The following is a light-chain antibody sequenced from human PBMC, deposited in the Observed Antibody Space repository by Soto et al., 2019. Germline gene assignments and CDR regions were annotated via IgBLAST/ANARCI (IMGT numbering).Light chain of an antibody. CDR1: QSINVT. Sequence: IVMTQSPATLSLSLGGRASLSXRASQSINVTLSWYPQIAGQXTRIIXXSAXGRATGIPARFSGSGSGKDFTLTISSLEPEYFAVYYCQQRSNWPTITFGQGTRLEI. CDR2: SAX. V-gene: IGKV3-11*01. CDR3: QQRSNWPTIT. J-gene: IGKJ5*01.